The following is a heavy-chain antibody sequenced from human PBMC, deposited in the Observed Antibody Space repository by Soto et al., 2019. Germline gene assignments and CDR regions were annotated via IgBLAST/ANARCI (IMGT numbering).Heavy chain of an antibody. D-gene: IGHD1-26*01. J-gene: IGHJ1*01. CDR3: AKYCHPDRRELNSS. Sequence: GRSLRLSWAASGVTFSTYAMNWVRQGPGEGLEWVSAIIGGGTTYYADSVKGRFTISRDDSKNTLYLQMNSLRAEDTAIYYCAKYCHPDRRELNSSRGQRSQVTGSS. CDR2: IIGGGTT. CDR1: GVTFSTYA. V-gene: IGHV3-23*01.